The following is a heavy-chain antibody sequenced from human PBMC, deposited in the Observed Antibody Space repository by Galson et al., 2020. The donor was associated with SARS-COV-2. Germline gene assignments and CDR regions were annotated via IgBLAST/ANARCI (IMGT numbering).Heavy chain of an antibody. Sequence: TGGSLRLSCAASGFTFSSYGMHWVRQAPGKGLEWVAVIWYDGSNKYYADSVKGRFTISRDNSKNTLYLQMNSLRAEDTAVYYCARGGGEAATSLERRTPPFDYWGQGTLVTVSS. CDR3: ARGGGEAATSLERRTPPFDY. D-gene: IGHD1-1*01. CDR1: GFTFSSYG. J-gene: IGHJ4*02. CDR2: IWYDGSNK. V-gene: IGHV3-33*01.